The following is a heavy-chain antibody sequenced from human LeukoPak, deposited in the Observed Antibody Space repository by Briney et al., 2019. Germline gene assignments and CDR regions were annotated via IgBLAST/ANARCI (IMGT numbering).Heavy chain of an antibody. J-gene: IGHJ4*02. V-gene: IGHV3-23*01. CDR1: GFTFSSYW. CDR3: ATGGRDYGGYFDY. Sequence: QSGGSLRLSCAASGFTFSSYWMSWVRQAPGKGLEWVSATSGSGGSTYYADSVKGRFTISRDNSKNTLYLQMNSLRAEDAAVYYCATGGRDYGGYFDYWGQGTLVTVSS. CDR2: TSGSGGST. D-gene: IGHD4-23*01.